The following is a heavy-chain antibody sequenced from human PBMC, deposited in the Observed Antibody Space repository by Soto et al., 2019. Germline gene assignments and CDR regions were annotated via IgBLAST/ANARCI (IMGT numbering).Heavy chain of an antibody. CDR1: GFTVSSYG. D-gene: IGHD3-9*01. V-gene: IGHV3-33*01. CDR2: IWYDGSNK. J-gene: IGHJ4*02. Sequence: GGSLRLSCAASGFTVSSYGMHWVRQAPGKGLEWVAVIWYDGSNKYYADSVKGRFTISRDNSKNTLYLQMNSLRAEDTAVYYCARGPTARYYDILTGLDYWGQGTLVTVSS. CDR3: ARGPTARYYDILTGLDY.